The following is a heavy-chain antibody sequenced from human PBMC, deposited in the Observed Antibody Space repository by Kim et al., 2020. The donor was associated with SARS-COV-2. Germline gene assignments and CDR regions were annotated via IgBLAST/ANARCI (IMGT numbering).Heavy chain of an antibody. CDR1: GFTVSGNY. D-gene: IGHD5-12*01. V-gene: IGHV3-53*01. CDR3: ARSYSGYDWNWFDP. Sequence: GGSLRLSCAASGFTVSGNYMSWVRQAPGKGLEWVSVIYSAGGTYYADSVKGRFTISRDNSKNTLYLQMNSLRAEDTAVYYCARSYSGYDWNWFDPWGQGT. CDR2: IYSAGGT. J-gene: IGHJ5*02.